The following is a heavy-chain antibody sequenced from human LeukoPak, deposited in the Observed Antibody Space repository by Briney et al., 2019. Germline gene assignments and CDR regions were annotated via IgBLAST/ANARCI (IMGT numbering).Heavy chain of an antibody. CDR2: IDPSDSYT. D-gene: IGHD6-13*01. CDR3: ARLPVGVAAAASSGDGMDV. Sequence: GESLKISCKGSGYSFTRYWISWVRQMPGKGLEWMGRIDPSDSYTNYSPSFQGHVTISADKSISTAYLQWSSLKASDTAMYYCARLPVGVAAAASSGDGMDVWGKGTTVTVSS. J-gene: IGHJ6*04. V-gene: IGHV5-10-1*01. CDR1: GYSFTRYW.